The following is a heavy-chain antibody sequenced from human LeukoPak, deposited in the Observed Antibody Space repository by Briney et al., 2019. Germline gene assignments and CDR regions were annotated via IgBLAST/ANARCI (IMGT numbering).Heavy chain of an antibody. CDR2: FDPEDGET. D-gene: IGHD2-2*01. CDR1: GYTLTELS. Sequence: ASVKVSRKVSGYTLTELSMHWVGQAPGKGVEWMGGFDPEDGETIYAQKFQGRVTMTEDTSTDTAYMELSSLRFEDTAVYYCATTPHCSSTSCRRRGYFQHGGQGTLVTVSS. J-gene: IGHJ1*01. CDR3: ATTPHCSSTSCRRRGYFQH. V-gene: IGHV1-24*01.